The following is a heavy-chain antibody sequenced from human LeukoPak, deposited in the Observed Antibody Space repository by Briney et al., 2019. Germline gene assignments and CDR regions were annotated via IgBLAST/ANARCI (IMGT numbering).Heavy chain of an antibody. CDR3: AKDRRDGYLGDAFDI. Sequence: GGSLRPSCAVSGFTFSSYAMSWVREAPGEGLLRVSAISGRGASTYSADSVKGRFTISGDNSKNTLSLDMNRLRDEDTAVYDCAKDRRDGYLGDAFDIWGQGTPVTVSS. J-gene: IGHJ3*02. V-gene: IGHV3-23*01. D-gene: IGHD5-24*01. CDR1: GFTFSSYA. CDR2: ISGRGAST.